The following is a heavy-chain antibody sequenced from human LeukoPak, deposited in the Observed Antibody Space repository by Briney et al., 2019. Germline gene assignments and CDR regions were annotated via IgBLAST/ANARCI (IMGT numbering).Heavy chain of an antibody. CDR3: AKDDNNNRWFYY. CDR2: IYYTGST. CDR1: GGSIRSGNYY. Sequence: PSETLSLTCLVSGGSIRSGNYYWGWIRQPPGKGLEWIGSIYYTGSTYNNPSLKTRVTMSVDTSKNQFSLNLNSVTAADTAVYYCAKDDNNNRWFYYWGQGILVTVSS. J-gene: IGHJ4*02. V-gene: IGHV4-39*07. D-gene: IGHD1/OR15-1a*01.